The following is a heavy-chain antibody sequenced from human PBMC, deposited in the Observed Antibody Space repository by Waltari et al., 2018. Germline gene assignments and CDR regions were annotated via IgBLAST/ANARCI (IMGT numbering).Heavy chain of an antibody. CDR2: INPSSGGK. CDR3: ARGPTTVTWTRLDP. CDR1: GYTFTGYY. Sequence: QVQLVQSGAEVKKPGASVKVSCKASGYTFTGYYMHWVRQAPGQGLEWMGWINPSSGGKNPATKFQGRVTMPRDTSISTAYMELSRLRSDDTAVYYCARGPTTVTWTRLDPWGQGTLVTVSS. D-gene: IGHD4-17*01. V-gene: IGHV1-2*02. J-gene: IGHJ5*02.